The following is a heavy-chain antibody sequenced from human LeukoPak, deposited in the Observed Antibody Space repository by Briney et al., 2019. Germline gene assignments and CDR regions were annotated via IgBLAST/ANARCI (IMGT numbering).Heavy chain of an antibody. CDR2: IYYSGST. J-gene: IGHJ4*02. CDR3: ARRSSSGWYFDY. V-gene: IGHV4-59*01. CDR1: GGSISSYY. D-gene: IGHD6-19*01. Sequence: PSETLSLTCTVSGGSISSYYWSWIRQPPGKGLEWIGYIYYSGSTNYNPSLKSRVTISVDTPKNQFSLKLSSVTAADTAVYYCARRSSSGWYFDYWGQGTLVTVSS.